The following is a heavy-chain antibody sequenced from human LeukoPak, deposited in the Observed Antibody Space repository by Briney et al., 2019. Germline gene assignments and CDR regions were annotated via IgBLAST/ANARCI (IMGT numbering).Heavy chain of an antibody. D-gene: IGHD3-22*01. J-gene: IGHJ4*02. CDR1: GGSISSSSYY. CDR3: ARQITMIVVDY. CDR2: IYYSGST. V-gene: IGHV4-39*01. Sequence: SETLSLTCTVSGGSISSSSYYWGWIRQPPGKGLEWIGSIYYSGSTYYNPSLKSRVTISVDTSKNQFSLKLSSVTAADTAVYYRARQITMIVVDYWGQGTLVTVSS.